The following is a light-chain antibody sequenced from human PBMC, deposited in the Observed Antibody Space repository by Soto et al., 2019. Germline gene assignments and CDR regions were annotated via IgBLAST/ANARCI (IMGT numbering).Light chain of an antibody. CDR3: SSYTISSTYV. V-gene: IGLV2-18*02. J-gene: IGLJ1*01. CDR1: SSDVGSYNR. Sequence: QSALTQPPSVSGFPGQSVGISCTGTSSDVGSYNRVSWYQQPPGTAPKLMIYDVNNRPSGVPDRFSGSKSGNTASLTISGLQAEDEADYYCSSYTISSTYVFGNGTKVTVL. CDR2: DVN.